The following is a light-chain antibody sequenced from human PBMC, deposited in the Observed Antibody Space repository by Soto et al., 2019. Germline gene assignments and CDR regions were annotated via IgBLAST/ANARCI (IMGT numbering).Light chain of an antibody. CDR2: AAS. CDR3: QQLNSYPLT. Sequence: IQLTQSPSSLSASVGDRVTITCRASQGISSYLAWYQQKPGKAPKLLIYAASTLQSGVPSRFSGSGSRTEVTHTVSSRQTEDFATYYCQQLNSYPLTFGGGTKVEIK. CDR1: QGISSY. J-gene: IGKJ4*01. V-gene: IGKV1-9*01.